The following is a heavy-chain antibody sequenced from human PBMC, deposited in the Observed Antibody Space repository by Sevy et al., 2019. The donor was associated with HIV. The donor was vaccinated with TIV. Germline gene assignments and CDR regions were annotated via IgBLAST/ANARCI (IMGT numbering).Heavy chain of an antibody. CDR2: INHSGRT. CDR3: AREGAPRTVTTNWFDP. J-gene: IGHJ5*02. D-gene: IGHD4-4*01. CDR1: GGSFSGYY. V-gene: IGHV4-34*01. Sequence: SETLSLTCAVYGGSFSGYYWSWIRQPPGKGLEWIGEINHSGRTNYNPSLKSRVTISVDTSKNQFSLKLSSVTAADTAVYYCAREGAPRTVTTNWFDPWGQGTLVTVSS.